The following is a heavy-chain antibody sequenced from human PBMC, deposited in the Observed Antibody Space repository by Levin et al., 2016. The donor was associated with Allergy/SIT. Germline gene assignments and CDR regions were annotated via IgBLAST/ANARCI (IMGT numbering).Heavy chain of an antibody. CDR3: ARLPRLAYCGGDCLNWYFDL. CDR2: IYYSGST. D-gene: IGHD2-21*01. Sequence: GSLRLSCTVSGGSISSYYWSWIRQPPGKGLEWIGYIYYSGSTNYNPSLKSRVTISVDTSKNQFSLKLSSVTAADTAVYYCARLPRLAYCGGDCLNWYFDLWGRGTLVTVSS. V-gene: IGHV4-59*01. J-gene: IGHJ2*01. CDR1: GGSISSYY.